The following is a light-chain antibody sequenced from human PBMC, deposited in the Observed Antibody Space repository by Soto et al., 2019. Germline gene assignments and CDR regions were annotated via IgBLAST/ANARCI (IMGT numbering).Light chain of an antibody. CDR3: CSYATDSSYV. J-gene: IGLJ1*01. Sequence: QSVLTQPASVSGSPGQSITISCTGTSSDVGSFNLVSWYQHHPGKIPRLIIYEGSRRPSGVSDRFSASKSGNAASLTISGLQAEDEADYYCCSYATDSSYVFGTGTKVTVL. CDR2: EGS. CDR1: SSDVGSFNL. V-gene: IGLV2-23*01.